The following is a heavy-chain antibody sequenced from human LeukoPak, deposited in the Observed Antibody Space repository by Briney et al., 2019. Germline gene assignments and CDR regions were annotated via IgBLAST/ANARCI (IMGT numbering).Heavy chain of an antibody. CDR1: GLTFDDFA. V-gene: IGHV3-43*02. D-gene: IGHD6-13*01. CDR3: VKAIRPLYSSSPQPDV. Sequence: GGSLRLSCAASGLTFDDFAMHWVRQAPGKGLEWVSAISVDGGSTKYADSVKGRFTISRDNNKNALYLQMNSLRTEYTALYFCVKAIRPLYSSSPQPDVWGQGTTVTVSS. J-gene: IGHJ6*02. CDR2: ISVDGGST.